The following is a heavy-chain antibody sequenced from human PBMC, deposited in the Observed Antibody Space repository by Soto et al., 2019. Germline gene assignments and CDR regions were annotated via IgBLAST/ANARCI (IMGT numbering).Heavy chain of an antibody. V-gene: IGHV1-2*04. CDR1: GYTFTGYY. J-gene: IGHJ5*02. CDR3: ARDLPGYCSSTSCPNWFDP. Sequence: ASVKVSCKASGYTFTGYYMHWVRQAPGQGLEWMGWINPNSGGTNYAQKFQGWVTMTRDTSISTAYMELSRLRSDDTAVYYCARDLPGYCSSTSCPNWFDPWGQGTLVTVSS. CDR2: INPNSGGT. D-gene: IGHD2-2*01.